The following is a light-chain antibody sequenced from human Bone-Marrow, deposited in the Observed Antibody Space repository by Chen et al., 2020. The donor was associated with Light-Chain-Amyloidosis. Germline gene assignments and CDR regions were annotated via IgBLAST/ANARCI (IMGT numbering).Light chain of an antibody. J-gene: IGKJ2*01. Sequence: DIQMTQSPSTLAASVGDRVTITCRASQIISSWLAWYQQKPGKAPKLLIYKASSLDSGVPSRFSGSGSVSEFTLTIKCLQPDDFANYYCQHYNNYPHTFGQGTKLEIK. V-gene: IGKV1-5*03. CDR1: QIISSW. CDR2: KAS. CDR3: QHYNNYPHT.